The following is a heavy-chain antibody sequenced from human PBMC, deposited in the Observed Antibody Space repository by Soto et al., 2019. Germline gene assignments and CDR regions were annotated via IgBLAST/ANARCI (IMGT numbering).Heavy chain of an antibody. CDR1: GYTFTSYG. CDR3: ARDEGITIFGVVIFSPDY. J-gene: IGHJ4*02. Sequence: GASVKVSCKASGYTFTSYGISWVRQAPGQGLEWMGWISAYNGNTNYAQKLQGRVTMTTDTSTSTAYMELRSLRSGDTAVYYCARDEGITIFGVVIFSPDYWGQGTLVTVSS. D-gene: IGHD3-3*01. CDR2: ISAYNGNT. V-gene: IGHV1-18*01.